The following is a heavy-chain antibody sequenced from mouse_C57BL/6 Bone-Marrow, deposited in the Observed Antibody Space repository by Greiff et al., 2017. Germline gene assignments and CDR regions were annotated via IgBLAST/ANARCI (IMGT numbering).Heavy chain of an antibody. Sequence: EVQLVESGGGLVQPKGSLKLSCAASGFSFNTYAMNWVRQAPGKGLEWVARIRSKSNNYATYYADSVKDRFTISRDDSESMLYLQMNNLKTEDTAMYYCVSGPMDDYEIYFDYWGQGTTLTVSS. CDR2: IRSKSNNYAT. D-gene: IGHD2-4*01. CDR1: GFSFNTYA. CDR3: VSGPMDDYEIYFDY. J-gene: IGHJ2*01. V-gene: IGHV10-1*01.